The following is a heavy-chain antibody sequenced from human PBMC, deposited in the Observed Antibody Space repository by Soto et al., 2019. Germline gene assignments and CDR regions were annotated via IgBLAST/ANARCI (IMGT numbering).Heavy chain of an antibody. CDR3: ARDSYDYVWGSYRPTDAFDI. J-gene: IGHJ3*02. Sequence: QVQLVQSGAEVKKPGASVKVSCKASGYTFTSYGISWVRQAPGQGLEWMGWISAYNGNTNYAQKLQGRVTMTTDTSTSTAYMELWSLRSDDTAVYYCARDSYDYVWGSYRPTDAFDIWGQGTMVTVSS. CDR2: ISAYNGNT. CDR1: GYTFTSYG. D-gene: IGHD3-16*02. V-gene: IGHV1-18*01.